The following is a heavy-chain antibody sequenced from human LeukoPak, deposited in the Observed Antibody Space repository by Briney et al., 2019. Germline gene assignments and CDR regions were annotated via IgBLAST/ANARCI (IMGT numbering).Heavy chain of an antibody. CDR1: GGSIGSNSYY. D-gene: IGHD4-11*01. CDR2: IYYSLST. V-gene: IGHV4-39*01. Sequence: SETLSLTCTVSGGSIGSNSYYWGWVRQPSGKGLEWIGTIYYSLSTYYNPSLKSRVTISVDTSTNQFSLRLSSVSATDTAVYYCARLLSLTTFDYWGQGTLVTVSS. J-gene: IGHJ4*02. CDR3: ARLLSLTTFDY.